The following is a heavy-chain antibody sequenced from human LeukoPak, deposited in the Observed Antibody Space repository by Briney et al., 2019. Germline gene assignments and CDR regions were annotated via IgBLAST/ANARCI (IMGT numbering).Heavy chain of an antibody. CDR1: GGSISSYY. CDR3: ARSSSYGDYAGWFDP. CDR2: IYYSGST. D-gene: IGHD4-17*01. J-gene: IGHJ5*02. V-gene: IGHV4-59*01. Sequence: SETLSLTCTVSGGSISSYYWSWIRQTPGKGLEWVGYIYYSGSTNYNPSLKSRVNISGDTSKNQFSLKLSSVTAADTAVYYCARSSSYGDYAGWFDPWGQGTLVTVSS.